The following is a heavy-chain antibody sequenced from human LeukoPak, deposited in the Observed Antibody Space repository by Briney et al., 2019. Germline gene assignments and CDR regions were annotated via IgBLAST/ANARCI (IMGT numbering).Heavy chain of an antibody. CDR3: AKVGGLLRWEPFRDRDY. J-gene: IGHJ4*02. Sequence: GGSLRLSCAASGFTFSNAWMSWVRQAPGKGLEWVGRIKSKTDGGTTDYAAPVKGRFTISRDNSKSTLYLQMNSLRAEDTAVYYCAKVGGLLRWEPFRDRDYWGQGTLVTVSS. D-gene: IGHD1-26*01. CDR2: IKSKTDGGTT. CDR1: GFTFSNAW. V-gene: IGHV3-15*01.